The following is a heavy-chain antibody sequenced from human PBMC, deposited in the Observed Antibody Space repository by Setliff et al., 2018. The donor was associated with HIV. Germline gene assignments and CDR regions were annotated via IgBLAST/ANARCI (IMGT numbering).Heavy chain of an antibody. V-gene: IGHV3-21*01. CDR1: GFTFSSYS. CDR3: ARAYNVYDYRSDSSGYDY. Sequence: PGGSLRLSCAASGFTFSSYSMNWVRQAPGKGLEWVSSISSSTNYIFYADSVKGRFTISRDNAKNSLYLQMNSLRSEDTVVYYCARAYNVYDYRSDSSGYDYWGQGTQVTVSS. D-gene: IGHD3-22*01. CDR2: ISSSTNYI. J-gene: IGHJ4*02.